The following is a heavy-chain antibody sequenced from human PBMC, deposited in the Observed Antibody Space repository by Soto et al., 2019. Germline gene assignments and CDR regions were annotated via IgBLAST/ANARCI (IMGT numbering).Heavy chain of an antibody. V-gene: IGHV3-23*01. J-gene: IGHJ3*02. D-gene: IGHD3-16*02. CDR1: GFTFSSYA. CDR3: AKDRSRKKGYVWGSYRYAFDI. Sequence: GGSLRLSCAASGFTFSSYAMSWVRQAPGKGLEWVSAISGSGGSSYYADSVKGRFTISRDNSKNTLYLQMNSLRAEDMAVYYCAKDRSRKKGYVWGSYRYAFDIWGQGTMVTVSS. CDR2: ISGSGGSS.